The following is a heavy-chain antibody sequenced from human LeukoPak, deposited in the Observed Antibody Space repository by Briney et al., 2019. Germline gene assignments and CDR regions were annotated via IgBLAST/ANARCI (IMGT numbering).Heavy chain of an antibody. CDR2: ISSSSSDI. CDR1: GFTFSSYS. D-gene: IGHD5-12*01. Sequence: GGSLRLSCAASGFTFSSYSMNWVRQAPGKGLEWVSSISSSSSDIYYADSVKGRFTISRDNAKNSLYLQMNSLRAEDTAVYYCARDYGGYLGNDAFDIWGQGTMVTVSS. CDR3: ARDYGGYLGNDAFDI. J-gene: IGHJ3*02. V-gene: IGHV3-21*01.